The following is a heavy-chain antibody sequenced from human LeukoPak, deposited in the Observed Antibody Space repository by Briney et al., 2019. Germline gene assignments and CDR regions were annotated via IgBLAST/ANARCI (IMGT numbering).Heavy chain of an antibody. CDR1: GGTFSSYA. V-gene: IGHV7-4-1*02. J-gene: IGHJ4*02. CDR2: INTNTGNP. CDR3: ARPVGYTYGSFDY. D-gene: IGHD5-18*01. Sequence: ASVKVSFKASGGTFSSYAISWVRQAPGQGLEWMGWINTNTGNPTYAPGFTGRFVFSLDTSVSTAYLQISSLKAEDTAVYYCARPVGYTYGSFDYWGQGTLVTVSS.